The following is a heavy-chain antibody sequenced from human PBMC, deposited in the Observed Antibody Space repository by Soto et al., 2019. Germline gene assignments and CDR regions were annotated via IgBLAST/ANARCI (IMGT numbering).Heavy chain of an antibody. CDR2: IYPGDSDR. J-gene: IGHJ4*02. CDR1: GYSFDNYW. CDR3: ARQDCASSSGYKHSRYCFDY. D-gene: IGHD3-22*01. Sequence: GESLKISCKGSGYSFDNYWIGWVRQMPGKGLEWMAIIYPGDSDRRYSPSFQGQVTISVDNSIGTAYLQWSSLKASDTAMYYCARQDCASSSGYKHSRYCFDYWGLGTLVTVPS. V-gene: IGHV5-51*01.